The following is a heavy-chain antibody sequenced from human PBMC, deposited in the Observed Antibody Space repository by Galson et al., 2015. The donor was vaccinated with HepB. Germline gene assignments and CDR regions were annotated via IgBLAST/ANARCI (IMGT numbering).Heavy chain of an antibody. J-gene: IGHJ5*02. D-gene: IGHD1-26*01. CDR2: INPSGGST. CDR3: ARVLKGATKWFDP. CDR1: GYTFTSYY. V-gene: IGHV1-46*03. Sequence: SVKVSCKASGYTFTSYYMHWVRQAPGQGLEWMGIINPSGGSTSYAQKFQGRVTMTRDTSTSTVYMELSSLRSEDTAVYYCARVLKGATKWFDPWGQGTLVTVSS.